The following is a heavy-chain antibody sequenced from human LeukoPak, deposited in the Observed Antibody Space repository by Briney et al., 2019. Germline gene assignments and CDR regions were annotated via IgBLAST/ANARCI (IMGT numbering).Heavy chain of an antibody. J-gene: IGHJ4*02. CDR3: ARPPLSLGHCSVGNCYYFDY. Sequence: GASVKVSCKASGYIFTGYYIHWVRQAPGQGLEWMGWINPNSGGTNYVQKSQGRVTMTRDTSISTAYMELSRLRSDDTAVYYCARPPLSLGHCSVGNCYYFDYWGQGTLVAVSS. V-gene: IGHV1-2*02. D-gene: IGHD2-15*01. CDR1: GYIFTGYY. CDR2: INPNSGGT.